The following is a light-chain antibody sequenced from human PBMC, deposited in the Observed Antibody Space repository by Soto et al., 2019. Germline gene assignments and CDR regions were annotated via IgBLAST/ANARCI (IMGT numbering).Light chain of an antibody. CDR3: AAWDDSLNAVV. CDR1: SSNIGSNT. Sequence: QSVLTQPPSASGTPGQRVTISCSGRSSNIGSNTVNWYQQVPGTAPKLRIYNNNQRPSVVPERFSGSKSGTSASLAISGLQSEDEADYYCAAWDDSLNAVVFGGGTKLTVL. J-gene: IGLJ2*01. CDR2: NNN. V-gene: IGLV1-44*01.